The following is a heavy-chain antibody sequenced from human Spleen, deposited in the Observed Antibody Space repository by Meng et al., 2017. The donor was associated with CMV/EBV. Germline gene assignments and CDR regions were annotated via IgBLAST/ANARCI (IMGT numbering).Heavy chain of an antibody. V-gene: IGHV4-39*07. CDR2: IYYSGST. J-gene: IGHJ3*02. Sequence: SETLSLTCTVSGGSINTYYWGWIRQPPGKGLEWIGSIYYSGSTYYNPSLKSRVTISVDTSKNQFSLKLSSVTAADTAVYYCARAGGDDAFDIWGQGPMVTVSS. CDR3: ARAGGDDAFDI. CDR1: GGSINTYY. D-gene: IGHD7-27*01.